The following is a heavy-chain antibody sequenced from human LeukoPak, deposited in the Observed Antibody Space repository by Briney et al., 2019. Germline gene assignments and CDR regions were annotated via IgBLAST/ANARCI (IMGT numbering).Heavy chain of an antibody. CDR3: AKVSVGWFPTHYFDT. J-gene: IGHJ4*02. CDR2: ISGNADNT. D-gene: IGHD3-3*01. CDR1: GFTFSSYA. V-gene: IGHV3-23*01. Sequence: GGSLRLSCAASGFTFSSYAMSWVRQAPGKGLEWVSTISGNADNTYYADSVKGRFTISRDNSRNTLYLQMNSLRAEDTAVYFCAKVSVGWFPTHYFDTGGRGPRVTVPS.